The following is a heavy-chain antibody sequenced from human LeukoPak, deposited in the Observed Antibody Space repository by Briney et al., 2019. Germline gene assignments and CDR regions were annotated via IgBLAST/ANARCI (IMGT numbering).Heavy chain of an antibody. Sequence: GGSLRLSCAASGFTFNNYWMSWVRQAPGKGLEWVANIKQDGSGKYYVDSVKGRFTIPRDNAKNSLYLQMNSLRSEDTAVYYCARDCSGNTCYRAGYWGQGTLVTVSS. V-gene: IGHV3-7*01. J-gene: IGHJ4*02. D-gene: IGHD2-2*01. CDR3: ARDCSGNTCYRAGY. CDR2: IKQDGSGK. CDR1: GFTFNNYW.